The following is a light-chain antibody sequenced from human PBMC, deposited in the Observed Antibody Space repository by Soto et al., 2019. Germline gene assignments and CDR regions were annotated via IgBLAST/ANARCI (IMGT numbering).Light chain of an antibody. Sequence: EIVLTQSPCIVSLSPGERATLSCRASQSVGSRWLAWYQQTPGQPTSVLSYGGSNRATGIPHLFSGSGSGAYFNLTISRLEPEYFAVYYCQQYYSSRTFGQGTKVDIK. CDR1: QSVGSRW. CDR3: QQYYSSRT. V-gene: IGKV3-20*01. J-gene: IGKJ1*01. CDR2: GGS.